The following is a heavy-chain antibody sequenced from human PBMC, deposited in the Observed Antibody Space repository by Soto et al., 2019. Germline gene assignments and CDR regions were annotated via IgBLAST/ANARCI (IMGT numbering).Heavy chain of an antibody. J-gene: IGHJ2*01. V-gene: IGHV3-30-3*01. CDR2: ISYDGSYR. D-gene: IGHD3-10*01. CDR3: ARDLDRGGVSYLWKFDL. Sequence: QEQLVESGGGVVQPGRSLRLSCAASGFALTPYAMHWVRQAPGKGLEWLAIISYDGSYRSYGDSVKGRFTISRDNSENSLDLQMDTLRSEDTAVYYCARDLDRGGVSYLWKFDLLGRGTLVTVSS. CDR1: GFALTPYA.